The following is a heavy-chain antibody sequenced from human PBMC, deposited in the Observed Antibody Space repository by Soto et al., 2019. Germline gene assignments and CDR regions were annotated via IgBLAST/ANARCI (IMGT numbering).Heavy chain of an antibody. J-gene: IGHJ6*02. CDR1: GGAIVSGGYY. Sequence: TLSLTCTVSGGAIVSGGYYCIGIRQHPGKGLEWIGYIYYSGSTYYNPSLKSRVTISVDTSKNQFSLKLSSVTAADTAVYYCARDYFRGGMDVWGQGTTVTVSS. CDR3: ARDYFRGGMDV. D-gene: IGHD3-10*01. CDR2: IYYSGST. V-gene: IGHV4-31*03.